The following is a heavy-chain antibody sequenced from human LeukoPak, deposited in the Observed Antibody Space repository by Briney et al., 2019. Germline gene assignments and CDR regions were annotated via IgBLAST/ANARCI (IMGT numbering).Heavy chain of an antibody. Sequence: GGSLRLSCAASGFTFDDYGMSWVRQAPGKGLEWVSGINWNGGSTGYADSVKGRFTISRDNAKNSLYLQMNSLRAEDTALYYCAREDYDYVWGSCPSGGFDPWGQGTLVTVSS. CDR3: AREDYDYVWGSCPSGGFDP. D-gene: IGHD3-16*01. CDR2: INWNGGST. CDR1: GFTFDDYG. V-gene: IGHV3-20*04. J-gene: IGHJ5*02.